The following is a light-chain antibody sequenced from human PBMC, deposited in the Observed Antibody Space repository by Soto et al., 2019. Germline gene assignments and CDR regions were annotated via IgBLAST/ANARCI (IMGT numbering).Light chain of an antibody. CDR1: SSNIGRNT. Sequence: QSVLTQPPSASGTPGQRVTISCSGTSSNIGRNTVSWFQQFPGTAPKLLISGDTQRPSGVPDRFSGSKSGTSDSLDISGLQSEDEADYYCAAGDDSMNGGYVFANGTKVTVL. CDR2: GDT. CDR3: AAGDDSMNGGYV. J-gene: IGLJ1*01. V-gene: IGLV1-44*01.